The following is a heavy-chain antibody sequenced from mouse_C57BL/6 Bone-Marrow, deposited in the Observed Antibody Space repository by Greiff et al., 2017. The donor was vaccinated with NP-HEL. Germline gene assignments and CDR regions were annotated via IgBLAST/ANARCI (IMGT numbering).Heavy chain of an antibody. CDR3: ARNPDGYYPAWFAY. CDR2: IDPSDSYT. CDR1: GYTFTSYW. Sequence: QVQLQQPGAELVRPGTSVKLSCKASGYTFTSYWMHWVKQRPGQGLEWIGVIDPSDSYTNYNQKFKGKATLTVDTSSSTAYMQLSSLTSEDSAVYYCARNPDGYYPAWFAYWGQGTLDTVSA. V-gene: IGHV1-59*01. J-gene: IGHJ3*01. D-gene: IGHD2-3*01.